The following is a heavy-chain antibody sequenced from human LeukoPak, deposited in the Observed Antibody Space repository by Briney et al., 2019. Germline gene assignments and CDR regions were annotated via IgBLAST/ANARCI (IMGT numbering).Heavy chain of an antibody. V-gene: IGHV3-21*01. CDR3: AREQSYSEEIVVVNPPFDY. CDR2: ISSSGTYI. Sequence: GGSLRLSCAASGFTFSSYGMNWVRQAPGKGLEWVSSISSSGTYIYFADSVKGRFTISRDNAKNSLYLQMNNLRAEDTALYYCAREQSYSEEIVVVNPPFDYWGQGTLVTVSS. J-gene: IGHJ4*02. D-gene: IGHD2-21*01. CDR1: GFTFSSYG.